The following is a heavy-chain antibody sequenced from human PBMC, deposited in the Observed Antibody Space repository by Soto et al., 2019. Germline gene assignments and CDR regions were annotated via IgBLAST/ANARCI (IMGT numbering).Heavy chain of an antibody. V-gene: IGHV1-2*02. D-gene: IGHD5-12*01. CDR2: IKPDSGGT. CDR1: GSALHYSY. Sequence: VSCATSGSALHYSYIPFVSKAPGQGLEWMGWIKPDSGGTKYAQKFQGRVTMTRDTSISTAYMELSRLTSDDTAVYYCAREGVDIGLGEWGQGTL. J-gene: IGHJ4*02. CDR3: AREGVDIGLGE.